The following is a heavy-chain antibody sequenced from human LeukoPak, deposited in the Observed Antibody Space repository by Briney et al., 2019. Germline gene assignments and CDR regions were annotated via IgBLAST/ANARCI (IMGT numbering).Heavy chain of an antibody. V-gene: IGHV4-34*01. CDR2: INHSGTT. CDR1: GASFSGPY. CDR3: AREACSSGSCDAFDI. D-gene: IGHD2-15*01. J-gene: IGHJ3*02. Sequence: SETLSLTCAVFGASFSGPYWSWIRQSPGKGLEWIGEINHSGTTNYNPSLKSRVTMSVDTSKNQFSLKLSSVTAADTAVYYCAREACSSGSCDAFDIWGQGTMVTVSS.